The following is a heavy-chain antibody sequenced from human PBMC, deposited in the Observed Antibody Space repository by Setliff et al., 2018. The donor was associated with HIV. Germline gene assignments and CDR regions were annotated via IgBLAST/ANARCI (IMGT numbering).Heavy chain of an antibody. Sequence: SETLSLTCTVSGGSINSGIYYLTWIRQPAGKGLEWIGRIFASGSTNYNPSLKSRVTMSVDTSKNQFSLRLSSVTAADTAVYYCARTLAYHAFDIWGQGTMVTVSS. CDR3: ARTLAYHAFDI. V-gene: IGHV4-61*02. CDR1: GGSINSGIYY. D-gene: IGHD2-2*01. CDR2: IFASGST. J-gene: IGHJ3*02.